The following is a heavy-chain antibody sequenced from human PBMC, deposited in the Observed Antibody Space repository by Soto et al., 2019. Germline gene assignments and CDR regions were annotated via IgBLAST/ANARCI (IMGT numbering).Heavy chain of an antibody. CDR1: GGSISGYY. J-gene: IGHJ6*02. V-gene: IGHV4-59*01. D-gene: IGHD2-21*02. CDR2: MYNTGST. Sequence: SATLALTCTVSGGSISGYYWSWIRQPPGKGLEWIGYMYNTGSTVYNPSFKSRVTISVDTSKNQFSLKLNSVTAADTAVYYCARDLWGYCGNDCYPLDVWGQGTTVTVS. CDR3: ARDLWGYCGNDCYPLDV.